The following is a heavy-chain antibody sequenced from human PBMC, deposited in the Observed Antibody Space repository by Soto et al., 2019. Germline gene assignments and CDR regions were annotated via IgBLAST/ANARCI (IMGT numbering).Heavy chain of an antibody. J-gene: IGHJ5*02. CDR2: IYYSGST. V-gene: IGHV4-30-4*01. CDR3: ARVYYYGLFDP. Sequence: SETLSLTSTVSGGSVSSADYYWSWIRQPPGKGLEWIGYIYYSGSTYYNPSLKSRVTISVDTSKNQFSLKLSSVTAADTAVYYCARVYYYGLFDPWGQGTLVTASS. D-gene: IGHD3-10*01. CDR1: GGSVSSADYY.